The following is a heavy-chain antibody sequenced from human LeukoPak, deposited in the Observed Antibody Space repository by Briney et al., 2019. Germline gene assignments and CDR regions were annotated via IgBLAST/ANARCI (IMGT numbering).Heavy chain of an antibody. CDR2: ISGSGGST. J-gene: IGHJ4*02. CDR3: AKDKKGDDY. CDR1: GFTFSSYA. Sequence: AGSLSLSCAASGFTFSSYAMSWVRQPPGKGLEWVSAISGSGGSTYYADSVKGRFTISRDNSKNTLYLQMNSLRAEDTAVYYCAKDKKGDDYWGQGTLVTVSS. V-gene: IGHV3-23*01. D-gene: IGHD1-26*01.